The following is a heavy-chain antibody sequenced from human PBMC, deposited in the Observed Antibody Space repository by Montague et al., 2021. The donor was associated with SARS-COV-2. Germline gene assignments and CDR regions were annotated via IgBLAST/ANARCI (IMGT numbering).Heavy chain of an antibody. Sequence: CAISGDSVSLNSATWNWIRQSPSRGLEWLGRTYYESKWLNDYRGSVRSRMIINPDTSRNQFSLPLNSVTAEDTAVYYCARWVIPRGNFSVWGQGTMVTVSS. V-gene: IGHV6-1*01. CDR1: GDSVSLNSAT. CDR3: ARWVIPRGNFSV. CDR2: TYYESKWLN. D-gene: IGHD3-16*01. J-gene: IGHJ3*01.